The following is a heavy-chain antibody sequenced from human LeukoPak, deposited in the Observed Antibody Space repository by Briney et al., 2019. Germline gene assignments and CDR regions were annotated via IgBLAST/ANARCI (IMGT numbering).Heavy chain of an antibody. CDR3: ARALVPAANDY. Sequence: EASVKVSCKSSGYTFTSYDINWVRQATGQGHEWMGWMNPNSGTTGYAQKFQGRVTMTRNTSISTAYMELSSLRSEDTAVYYCARALVPAANDYWGQGTLVTVSS. V-gene: IGHV1-8*01. D-gene: IGHD2-2*01. CDR1: GYTFTSYD. J-gene: IGHJ4*02. CDR2: MNPNSGTT.